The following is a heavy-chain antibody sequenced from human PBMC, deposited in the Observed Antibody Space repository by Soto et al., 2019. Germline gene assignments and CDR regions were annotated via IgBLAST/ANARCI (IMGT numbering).Heavy chain of an antibody. CDR3: SNDLDCSSTSCYTTGSTYYYYCMDV. CDR2: ISWNSGSI. V-gene: IGHV3-9*01. CDR1: GFTFDDYA. J-gene: IGHJ6*02. Sequence: EVQLVESGGGLVQPGRSLRLSCAASGFTFDDYAMHWVRQAPGKGLEWVSGISWNSGSIGYADSVKGRFTISRDNAKNFLYLQMNRLRAEDRALYYWSNDLDCSSTSCYTTGSTYYYYCMDVWCQGTTVAVSS. D-gene: IGHD2-2*02.